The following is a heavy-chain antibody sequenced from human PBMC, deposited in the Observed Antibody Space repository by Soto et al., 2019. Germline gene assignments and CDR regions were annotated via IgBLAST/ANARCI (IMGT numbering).Heavy chain of an antibody. V-gene: IGHV1-18*01. D-gene: IGHD1-26*01. CDR3: GSDGDQWDQRYLDY. Sequence: QVQLVQSGAEVKKPGASVKVSCKTPGNFCSKYGISWVRQAPGQGLEWMGWINGNTGSKNYAKKFRGRVTMTTDTSTGMVYMELSSLTSDDTAIYYCGSDGDQWDQRYLDYRGQGTLVSV. CDR2: INGNTGSK. J-gene: IGHJ4*02. CDR1: GNFCSKYG.